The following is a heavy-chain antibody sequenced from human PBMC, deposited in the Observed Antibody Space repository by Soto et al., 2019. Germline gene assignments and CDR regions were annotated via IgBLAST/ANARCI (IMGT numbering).Heavy chain of an antibody. CDR1: GYPFHSFY. CDR3: ARLGDFDRLLIN. V-gene: IGHV1-2*02. D-gene: IGHD3-9*01. Sequence: SVKVACKSSGYPFHSFYIHWVRQAPGQGLEYMRWINTKSGFKTYARNFKGRVTVTMDTSISTAYMEVYRRRSDDTAVYYCARLGDFDRLLINWGQGILVTVSS. CDR2: INTKSGFK. J-gene: IGHJ4*02.